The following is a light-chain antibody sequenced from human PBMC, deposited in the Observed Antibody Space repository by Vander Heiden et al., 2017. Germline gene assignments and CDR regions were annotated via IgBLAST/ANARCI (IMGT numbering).Light chain of an antibody. Sequence: DIQMTQSPPSLSASLGDRVTITCRASQTIADYLNWYQQKREKAPKLLIFAASTLASGVPSRFSGSGSGTEFTLTISRLQPEDFAVYYCQQRDSSPLTFGGGTKVDIK. V-gene: IGKV1-39*01. J-gene: IGKJ4*01. CDR2: AAS. CDR1: QTIADY. CDR3: QQRDSSPLT.